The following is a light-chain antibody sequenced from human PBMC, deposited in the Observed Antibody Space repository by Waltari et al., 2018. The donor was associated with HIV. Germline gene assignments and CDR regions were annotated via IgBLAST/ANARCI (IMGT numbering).Light chain of an antibody. J-gene: IGKJ1*01. V-gene: IGKV1-5*03. CDR3: QQYEGDTRT. Sequence: DIQMTPSPPTLSASVGDRVTLTCRATQSVRTSLAWYQQKHGRSPKLLIYKASTLETEVPSRFSGSGSGTEFNLTISGLLSVDFATYYCQQYEGDTRTFGQGTTVELK. CDR2: KAS. CDR1: QSVRTS.